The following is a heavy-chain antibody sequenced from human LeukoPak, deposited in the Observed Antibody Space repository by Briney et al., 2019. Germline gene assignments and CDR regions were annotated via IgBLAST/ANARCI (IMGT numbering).Heavy chain of an antibody. V-gene: IGHV1-8*02. Sequence: ASVKVSCKASGYTFTGYYMHWVRQATGQGLEWMGWMNPNSGNTGYAQKFQGRVTMTRNTSISTAYMELSSLRSEDTAVYYCASLYSGYDGYYFDYWGQGTLVTVSS. D-gene: IGHD5-12*01. J-gene: IGHJ4*02. CDR1: GYTFTGYY. CDR2: MNPNSGNT. CDR3: ASLYSGYDGYYFDY.